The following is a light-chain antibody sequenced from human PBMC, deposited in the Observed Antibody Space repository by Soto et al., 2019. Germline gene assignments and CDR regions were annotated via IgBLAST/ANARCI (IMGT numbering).Light chain of an antibody. CDR2: GAS. CDR3: LHDQNTPRT. Sequence: AIQMTQSPSFLSASVGDRVTITCRASQVIRNDLGWYQQKPGKAPKLLIYGASNLQSGVPSRFSGSGSGTDFPLTIPGRHLKVFATYSCLHDQNTPRTLGKGPEGDIK. V-gene: IGKV1-6*01. CDR1: QVIRND. J-gene: IGKJ1*01.